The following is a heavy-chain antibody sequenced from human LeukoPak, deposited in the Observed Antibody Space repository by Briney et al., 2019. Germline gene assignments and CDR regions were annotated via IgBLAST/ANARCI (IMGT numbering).Heavy chain of an antibody. V-gene: IGHV1-2*02. J-gene: IGHJ4*02. CDR1: GYTFTGYY. D-gene: IGHD1-1*01. Sequence: ASVKVSCTASGYTFTGYYMHWVRQAPGQGLEWMGWINPNSGGTNYAQKFQGRVTMTRDTSISTAYMELSRLRSDDTAVYYCARDRLGSPAFDYWGQGTLVTVSS. CDR3: ARDRLGSPAFDY. CDR2: INPNSGGT.